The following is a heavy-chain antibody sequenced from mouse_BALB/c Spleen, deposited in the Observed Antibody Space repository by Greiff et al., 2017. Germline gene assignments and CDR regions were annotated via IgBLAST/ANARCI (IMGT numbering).Heavy chain of an antibody. CDR2: ISYDGSN. CDR1: GYSITSGYY. D-gene: IGHD2-10*02. J-gene: IGHJ3*01. Sequence: EVKLMESGPGLVKPSQSLSLTCSVTGYSITSGYYWNWIRQFPGNKLEWMGYISYDGSNNYNPSLKNRISITRDTSKNQFFLKLNSVTTEDTATYYCARDGYGNYAWFAYWGQGTLVTVSA. CDR3: ARDGYGNYAWFAY. V-gene: IGHV3-6*02.